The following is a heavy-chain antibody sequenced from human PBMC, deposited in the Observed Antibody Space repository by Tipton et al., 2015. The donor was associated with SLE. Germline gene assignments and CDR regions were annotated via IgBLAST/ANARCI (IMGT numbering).Heavy chain of an antibody. D-gene: IGHD6-19*01. CDR2: IKQDGSEK. V-gene: IGHV3-7*01. J-gene: IGHJ4*02. CDR1: GFTFSSYW. Sequence: SLRLSCAASGFTFSSYWMSWVRPAPGKGLEWVANIKQDGSEKYYVDSVKGRFTISRDNAKNSLYLQMNSLRAEDTAVYYCARPAVAALFDYWGQGTLVTVSS. CDR3: ARPAVAALFDY.